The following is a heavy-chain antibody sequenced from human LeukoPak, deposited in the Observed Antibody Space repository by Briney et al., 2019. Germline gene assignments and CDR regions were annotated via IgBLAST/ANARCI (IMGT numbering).Heavy chain of an antibody. CDR2: IYYSGST. CDR3: ASLMGFDP. J-gene: IGHJ5*02. Sequence: PSETLSLTCAVYGGSFSGYYWSWIRQPPGKGLEWIGSIYYSGSTYYNPSLKSRVTISVDTSKNQFSLKLSSVTAADTAVYYCASLMGFDPWGQGTLVTVSS. V-gene: IGHV4-34*01. CDR1: GGSFSGYY. D-gene: IGHD3-10*01.